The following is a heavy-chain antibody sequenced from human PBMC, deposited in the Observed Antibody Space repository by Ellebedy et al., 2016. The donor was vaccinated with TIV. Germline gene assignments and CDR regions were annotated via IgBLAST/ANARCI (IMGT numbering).Heavy chain of an antibody. D-gene: IGHD4-11*01. V-gene: IGHV3-9*01. Sequence: SLKISXAASGFTVDVYAMHWVRQAPGKGLEWVSGILWNSGSKGYADSVNGRFTISEDYAKNSLYLQMNNLRAEDTALYYCVKDIGVTTAALGYWGQGTLVIVSS. CDR2: ILWNSGSK. CDR3: VKDIGVTTAALGY. CDR1: GFTVDVYA. J-gene: IGHJ4*02.